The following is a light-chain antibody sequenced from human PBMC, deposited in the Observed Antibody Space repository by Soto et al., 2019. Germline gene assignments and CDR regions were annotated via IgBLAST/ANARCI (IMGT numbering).Light chain of an antibody. Sequence: EIVMTQSPATLSVSPGERATLSCRASQSVSSNLAWYQQKPGQAPRLLIYAASTRATGIPARFSGSGSGTEFPLTISSLQSEDFAVYYCQQYNNWPPWTFGQGTNVDIK. CDR2: AAS. CDR1: QSVSSN. V-gene: IGKV3-15*01. CDR3: QQYNNWPPWT. J-gene: IGKJ1*01.